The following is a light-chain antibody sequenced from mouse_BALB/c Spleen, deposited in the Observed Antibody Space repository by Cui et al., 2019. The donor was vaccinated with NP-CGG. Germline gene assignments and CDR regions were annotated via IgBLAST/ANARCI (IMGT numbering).Light chain of an antibody. CDR1: TGAVTNSNY. CDR3: ALWYSNHWV. Sequence: QAVVTQESALTTSPGETVTLTCRSRTGAVTNSNYANWVQEKPDHLFTGLIGGTNNRAPGVPARFSGSLIGDKAALTITGAQTEDETIYFCALWYSNHWVFGGGTKLTVL. V-gene: IGLV1*01. J-gene: IGLJ1*01. CDR2: GTN.